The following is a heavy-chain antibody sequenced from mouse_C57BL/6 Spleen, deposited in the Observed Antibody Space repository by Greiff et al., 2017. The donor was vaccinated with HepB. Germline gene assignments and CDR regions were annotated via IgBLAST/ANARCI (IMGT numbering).Heavy chain of an antibody. D-gene: IGHD2-4*01. CDR2: ISDGGSYT. CDR1: GFTFSSYA. CDR3: ARGNDYYWYFDV. J-gene: IGHJ1*03. V-gene: IGHV5-4*01. Sequence: EVHLVESGGGLVKPGGSLKLSCAASGFTFSSYAMSWVRQTPEKRLEWVATISDGGSYTYYPDTVKGRFTISRDNAKNNLYLQMSHLKSEDTAMYYCARGNDYYWYFDVWGTGTTVTVSS.